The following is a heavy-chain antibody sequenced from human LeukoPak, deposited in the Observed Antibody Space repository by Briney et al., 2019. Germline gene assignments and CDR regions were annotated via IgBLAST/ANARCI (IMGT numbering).Heavy chain of an antibody. J-gene: IGHJ4*02. CDR1: GFTFSSYS. D-gene: IGHD2-2*01. CDR3: ARVVGSTSPMDY. CDR2: ISSSSSYT. Sequence: GGSLRLSCAASGFTFSSYSMNWVRQAPGKGLEWVSSISSSSSYTYYADSVKGRFTISRDNAKNSLYLQMNSLRAEDTAVYYCARVVGSTSPMDYRGQGTLVTVSS. V-gene: IGHV3-21*01.